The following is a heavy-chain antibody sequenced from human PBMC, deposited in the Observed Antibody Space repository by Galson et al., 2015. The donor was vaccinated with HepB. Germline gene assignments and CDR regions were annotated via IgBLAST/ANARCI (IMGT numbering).Heavy chain of an antibody. J-gene: IGHJ3*02. CDR1: GFTFSSYA. D-gene: IGHD3-10*01. CDR2: ISYDGSNK. V-gene: IGHV3-30-3*01. Sequence: SLRLSCAASGFTFSSYAMHWVRQAPGKGLEWVAVISYDGSNKYYADSVKGRFTISRDNSKNTLYLQMNSLRAEDTAVYYCTARRYYGSGEIDIWGQGTMVTVSS. CDR3: TARRYYGSGEIDI.